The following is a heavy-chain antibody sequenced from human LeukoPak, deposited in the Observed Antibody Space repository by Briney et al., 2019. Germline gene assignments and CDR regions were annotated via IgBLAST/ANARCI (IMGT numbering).Heavy chain of an antibody. D-gene: IGHD2-21*02. CDR1: GFTFSSYA. V-gene: IGHV3-23*01. CDR3: AKVGELAYCGGDCYRGFDF. CDR2: IRGSGGST. J-gene: IGHJ4*02. Sequence: GGSLRLSCAASGFTFSSYAMSWVRQAPGKGLEWVSTIRGSGGSTYYADSVKGRFTISRDNSKNTLYLQMNSLRAEATAVYYCAKVGELAYCGGDCYRGFDFWGQGTLVTVSS.